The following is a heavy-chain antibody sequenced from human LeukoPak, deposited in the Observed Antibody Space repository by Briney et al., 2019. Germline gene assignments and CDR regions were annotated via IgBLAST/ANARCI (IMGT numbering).Heavy chain of an antibody. Sequence: PSETLSLTCTVSGGSISSYYLSWIRPPPGKGLEWIGYIYYSGSTNYNPSLKSRVTISVDTSKNQFSLKLSSVTAADTAVYYCARTVEIDYYYGMDVWGQGTTVTVSS. V-gene: IGHV4-59*01. CDR2: IYYSGST. CDR1: GGSISSYY. CDR3: ARTVEIDYYYGMDV. D-gene: IGHD5-12*01. J-gene: IGHJ6*02.